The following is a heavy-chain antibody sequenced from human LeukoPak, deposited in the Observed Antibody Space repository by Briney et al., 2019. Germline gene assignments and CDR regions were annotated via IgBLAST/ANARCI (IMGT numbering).Heavy chain of an antibody. CDR2: IYHSGST. V-gene: IGHV4-4*02. J-gene: IGHJ4*02. CDR1: GGSISSSNW. Sequence: SETLSLTCAVSGGSISSSNWWSWVRQPPGKGLEWIGEIYHSGSTNYNPSLKSRVTISVDKSKNQFSLKLSSVTAADTAVYYCARRAVRGVIIRRYFDYWAREPWSPSPQ. D-gene: IGHD3-10*01. CDR3: ARRAVRGVIIRRYFDY.